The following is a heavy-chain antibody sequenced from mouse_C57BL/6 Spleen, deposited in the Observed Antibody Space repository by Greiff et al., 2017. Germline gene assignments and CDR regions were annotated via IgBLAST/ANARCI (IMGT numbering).Heavy chain of an antibody. Sequence: QVQLQQPGAELVMPGASVKLSCKASGYTFTSYWMHWVKQRPGQGLEWIGEIDPSDSYTNYNQKFKGKSTLTVDKSSSTAYMQLSSLTSEDSAVYYCARRHWDSDYWGQGTTLTVSS. CDR1: GYTFTSYW. D-gene: IGHD4-1*01. V-gene: IGHV1-69*01. CDR3: ARRHWDSDY. CDR2: IDPSDSYT. J-gene: IGHJ2*01.